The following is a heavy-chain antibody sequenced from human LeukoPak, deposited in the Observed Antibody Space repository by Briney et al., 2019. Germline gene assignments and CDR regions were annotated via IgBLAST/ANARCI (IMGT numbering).Heavy chain of an antibody. D-gene: IGHD6-19*01. V-gene: IGHV3-21*01. Sequence: GGSLRLSCAASGLIVSSNYMSWVRQAPGKGLEWVSSITSPVGRIYYADSLKGRITISRDNARNSLYLQMNSLTAEDTAVYYCATDGRSSGWYGFDYWGLGTLVTVSS. CDR2: ITSPVGRI. J-gene: IGHJ4*02. CDR1: GLIVSSNY. CDR3: ATDGRSSGWYGFDY.